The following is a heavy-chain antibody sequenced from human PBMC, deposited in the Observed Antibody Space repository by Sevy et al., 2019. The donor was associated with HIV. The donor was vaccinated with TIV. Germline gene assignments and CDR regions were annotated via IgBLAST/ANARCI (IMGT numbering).Heavy chain of an antibody. J-gene: IGHJ6*02. CDR3: XXDTKKAGXCISTGCYVSSGMDV. CDR1: GYTFTSYG. CDR2: ISAYNGNT. Sequence: GSVKVSCKASGYTFTSYGISWVRQAPGQGLEWMGWISAYNGNTNYAKKLQGRVTMTTDTSTSPAYMELKSPRSEDTAXXXXXXDTKKAGXCISTGCYVSSGMDVWGQGTTVTVSS. D-gene: IGHD2-2*01. V-gene: IGHV1-18*01.